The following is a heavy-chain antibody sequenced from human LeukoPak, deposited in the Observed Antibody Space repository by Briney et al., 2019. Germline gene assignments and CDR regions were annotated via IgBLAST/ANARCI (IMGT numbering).Heavy chain of an antibody. CDR3: ARDLSGEMVASEYYFDY. CDR1: GFTFSIYA. Sequence: PGGSLRLSCAASGFTFSIYAMSWVRQAPGKGLEWVSAISGSGGSTYYADSVKGRFTISRDNAKNSLYLQMNSLRAEDTAVYYCARDLSGEMVASEYYFDYWGQGTLVTVSS. V-gene: IGHV3-23*01. J-gene: IGHJ4*02. D-gene: IGHD5-12*01. CDR2: ISGSGGST.